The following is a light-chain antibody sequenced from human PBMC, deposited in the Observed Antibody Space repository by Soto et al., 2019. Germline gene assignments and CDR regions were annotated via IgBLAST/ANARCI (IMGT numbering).Light chain of an antibody. CDR3: SSYAGSSNYV. CDR1: SSDVGGYNY. CDR2: EVT. J-gene: IGLJ1*01. Sequence: QSALTQPRSVSGSPGQSVSVSCTGTSSDVGGYNYVSWYQQHPGKAPRLLIYEVTQRPSGVPDRFSGSKSGNTASLTVSGLQAEDEADYYCSSYAGSSNYVFGTGTKVTVL. V-gene: IGLV2-8*01.